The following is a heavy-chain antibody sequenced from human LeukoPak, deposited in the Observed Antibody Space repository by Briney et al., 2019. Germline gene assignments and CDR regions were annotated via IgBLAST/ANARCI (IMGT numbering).Heavy chain of an antibody. Sequence: PGGSLRLSCAASGFTFSSYAMTWVRQAPGKGLEWVSAIGGSGDATFYANSVKGRFTISRGNSKNTLYLQMNSLRAEDSALYYCAKLRSSSCYSGIHYWGQGTLVTVSS. D-gene: IGHD2-15*01. CDR2: IGGSGDAT. V-gene: IGHV3-23*01. CDR3: AKLRSSSCYSGIHY. CDR1: GFTFSSYA. J-gene: IGHJ4*02.